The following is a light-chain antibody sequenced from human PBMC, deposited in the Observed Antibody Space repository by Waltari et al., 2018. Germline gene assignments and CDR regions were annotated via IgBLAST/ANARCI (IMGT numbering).Light chain of an antibody. Sequence: QVVLTQSPSASASLGASVKLTCTLSSGHSDYAIAWPQQQPEKGPRYLMKVNSGGSHIKGDGIPDRFSGSGSGAERYLTISSLQSEDEADYYCQTWDTATHVVFGGGTKLTVL. V-gene: IGLV4-69*01. J-gene: IGLJ2*01. CDR3: QTWDTATHVV. CDR1: SGHSDYA. CDR2: VNSGGSH.